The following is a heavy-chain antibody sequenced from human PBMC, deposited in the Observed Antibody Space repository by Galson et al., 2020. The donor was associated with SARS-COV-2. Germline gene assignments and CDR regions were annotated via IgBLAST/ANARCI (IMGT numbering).Heavy chain of an antibody. Sequence: GESLKISCAASGFTFSSYGMHWVRQAPGKGLEWVAFIRYDGSNKYYVDSVKGRFTISRDNSKNTLYLQMNSLRAEDTAVYYCAKEYSSSMDVWGKGTTVTVSS. V-gene: IGHV3-30*02. CDR2: IRYDGSNK. CDR1: GFTFSSYG. D-gene: IGHD6-6*01. J-gene: IGHJ6*04. CDR3: AKEYSSSMDV.